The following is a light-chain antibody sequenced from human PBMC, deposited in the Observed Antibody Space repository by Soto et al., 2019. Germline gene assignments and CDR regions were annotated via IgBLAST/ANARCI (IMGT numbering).Light chain of an antibody. J-gene: IGLJ3*02. Sequence: QSVLTQPPSASGTPVQRVTISWSGSSSNIGDSYGYWFQQLPGTAPKLLIYRNNQRPSGVPDRFSGSKSGTSASLAISGLRPEDEADSYCATWYDSLRGGVFGGGTKVTVL. V-gene: IGLV1-47*01. CDR3: ATWYDSLRGGV. CDR1: SSNIGDSY. CDR2: RNN.